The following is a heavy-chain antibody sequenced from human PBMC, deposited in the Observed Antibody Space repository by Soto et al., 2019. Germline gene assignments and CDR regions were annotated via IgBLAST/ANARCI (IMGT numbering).Heavy chain of an antibody. D-gene: IGHD3-3*01. CDR2: ISYDGSDL. Sequence: QVQLLESGGGVVQPGGSLRLSCAASGFSFGTYAMHWVRQTPDKGLEWVAVISYDGSDLFHAASVKGRFTVSRDNSKNTLFLQMNSLRPEDTALYYCAKTDDLLSGLTSFYFDFWGQGTLVTVSS. J-gene: IGHJ4*02. V-gene: IGHV3-30*18. CDR1: GFSFGTYA. CDR3: AKTDDLLSGLTSFYFDF.